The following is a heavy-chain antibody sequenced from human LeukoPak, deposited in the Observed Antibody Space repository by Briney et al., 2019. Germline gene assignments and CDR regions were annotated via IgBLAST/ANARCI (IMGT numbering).Heavy chain of an antibody. CDR3: ANAPVTTCSGAYCYPFDY. D-gene: IGHD2-15*01. CDR1: EFTLSSYA. J-gene: IGHJ4*02. CDR2: ISVSGNT. V-gene: IGHV3-23*01. Sequence: GGSLRLSCAASEFTLSSYAMSWVRQGPGKGLEWVSAISVSGNTYHADSVKGRFTISRDSSKNTLYLQMNSLRAGDAAVYYCANAPVTTCSGAYCYPFDYWSQGTLATVSS.